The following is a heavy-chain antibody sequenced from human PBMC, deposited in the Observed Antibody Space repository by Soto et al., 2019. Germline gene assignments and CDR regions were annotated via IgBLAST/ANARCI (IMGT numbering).Heavy chain of an antibody. CDR1: GFTFRKYA. CDR2: ISGSGGST. Sequence: PGGSLRLSCAASGFTFRKYAMSWVRQAPGKGLEWVSVISGSGGSTFYADSVKGRFTISRDNSKNTLYLQMNSLRAEDTAVYYCAKDEAGDAYNYGYWGQGTLVTVSS. V-gene: IGHV3-23*01. J-gene: IGHJ4*02. D-gene: IGHD5-12*01. CDR3: AKDEAGDAYNYGY.